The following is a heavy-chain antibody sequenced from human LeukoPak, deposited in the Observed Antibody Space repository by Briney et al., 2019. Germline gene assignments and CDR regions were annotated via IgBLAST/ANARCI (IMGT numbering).Heavy chain of an antibody. J-gene: IGHJ4*02. CDR2: ISASGGST. Sequence: GGSLRLFCAPSGFIFSSYAMSWVRQAPGKGLEWGSAISASGGSTYYAGSVKGRFTISRDNSKNTLYLQMNSLRAGDTAVYYCAKCTSDYYGSGSYPSFDYWGQGTLVTVSS. D-gene: IGHD3-10*01. V-gene: IGHV3-23*01. CDR1: GFIFSSYA. CDR3: AKCTSDYYGSGSYPSFDY.